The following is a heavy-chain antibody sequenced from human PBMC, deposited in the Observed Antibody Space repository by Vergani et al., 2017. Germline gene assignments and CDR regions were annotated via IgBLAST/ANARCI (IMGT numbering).Heavy chain of an antibody. CDR3: AREYSSSVGFLAY. CDR1: GGSISPYY. J-gene: IGHJ4*02. Sequence: QVQLQESGPGLVKPSETLSLTCIDSGGSISPYYWSWIRQPAGKGLEWIGRIYTSESTNYNPSLKSRVTMSVDTSKNQFSLKLSSVTAADTAVYYCAREYSSSVGFLAYWGQGTLVTVSS. D-gene: IGHD6-6*01. CDR2: IYTSEST. V-gene: IGHV4-4*07.